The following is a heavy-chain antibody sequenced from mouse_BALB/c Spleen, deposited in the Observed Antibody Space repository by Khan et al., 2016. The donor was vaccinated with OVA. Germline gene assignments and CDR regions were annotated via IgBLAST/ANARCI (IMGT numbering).Heavy chain of an antibody. CDR1: GYPLTSYW. Sequence: QVQLQQSGAERVKPGASVKLSCKASGYPLTSYWLHWMKQRPGQGLEWIGEIDPSDNYTNYNQKFKGKATLTVDKSSSTTYMQLGSLTTEGTADDYCARSCLYSSSSWFGYWGQGTLVTGSA. D-gene: IGHD1-1*01. J-gene: IGHJ3*01. CDR2: IDPSDNYT. CDR3: ARSCLYSSSSWFGY. V-gene: IGHV1-69*02.